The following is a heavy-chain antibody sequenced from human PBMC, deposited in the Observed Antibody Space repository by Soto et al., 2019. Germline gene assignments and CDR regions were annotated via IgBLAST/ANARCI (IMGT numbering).Heavy chain of an antibody. CDR2: IDPSDSYT. CDR3: ARRGYGGYGGGDAFDI. J-gene: IGHJ3*02. V-gene: IGHV5-10-1*03. CDR1: GYSFTSYW. D-gene: IGHD5-12*01. Sequence: EVQLVQSGAEVKKPGESLRISCKGSGYSFTSYWISWVRQMPGKGLEWMGRIDPSDSYTNHSPSFQGHVTISADKSVSTAYLQWSSLKASDTAMYYFARRGYGGYGGGDAFDIWGQGTMVTASS.